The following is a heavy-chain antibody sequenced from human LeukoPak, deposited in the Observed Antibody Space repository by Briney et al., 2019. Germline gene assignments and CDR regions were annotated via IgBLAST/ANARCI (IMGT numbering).Heavy chain of an antibody. CDR3: ARGSWRYAFDI. CDR2: IKEDGSEK. D-gene: IGHD6-13*01. CDR1: GFTFFTYC. J-gene: IGHJ3*02. V-gene: IGHV3-7*01. Sequence: GGSLRLSCAASGFTFFTYCMSWVRQAPGKGLEWVANIKEDGSEKYYVDSVKGRFTISRDNARNSLYLQMNSLRPEDTAVYYCARGSWRYAFDIWGQGTMVTVSS.